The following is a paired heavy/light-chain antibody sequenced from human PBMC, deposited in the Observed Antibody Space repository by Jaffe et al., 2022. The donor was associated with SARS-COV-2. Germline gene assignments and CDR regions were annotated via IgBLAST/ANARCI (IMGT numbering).Light chain of an antibody. Sequence: DIQMTQSPSSLSASVGDRVTITCQASQDISNYLNWYQQKPGKAPKLLIYDASNLETGVPSRFSGSGSGTDFTFTISSLQPEDIATYYCQQYDNLLPTFGGGTKVEIK. CDR1: QDISNY. V-gene: IGKV1-33*01. J-gene: IGKJ4*01. CDR3: QQYDNLLPT. CDR2: DAS.
Heavy chain of an antibody. J-gene: IGHJ5*02. Sequence: QLQLQESGPGLVKPSETLSLTCTVSGGSISSSSYYWGWIRQPPGKGLEWIGSIYYSGSTYYNPSLKSRVTISVDTSKNQFSLKLSSVTAADTAVYYCARHTLGYCSSTSCRYNWFDPWGQGTLVTVSS. CDR1: GGSISSSSYY. CDR2: IYYSGST. CDR3: ARHTLGYCSSTSCRYNWFDP. V-gene: IGHV4-39*01. D-gene: IGHD2-2*01.